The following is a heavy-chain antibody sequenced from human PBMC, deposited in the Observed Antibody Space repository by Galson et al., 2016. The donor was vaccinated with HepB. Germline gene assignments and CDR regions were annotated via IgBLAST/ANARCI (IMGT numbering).Heavy chain of an antibody. CDR2: IYSGGST. Sequence: SLRLSCAVSGFTVSNNYMSWVRQAPGKGLEWVSLIYSGGSTYYEDSVKGRFTISRDNSKNTLYLQMNSLIAEDTAVYYCARLYFGSGGAVDYWGQGTRVTVSS. CDR3: ARLYFGSGGAVDY. V-gene: IGHV3-53*01. CDR1: GFTVSNNY. D-gene: IGHD3-10*01. J-gene: IGHJ4*02.